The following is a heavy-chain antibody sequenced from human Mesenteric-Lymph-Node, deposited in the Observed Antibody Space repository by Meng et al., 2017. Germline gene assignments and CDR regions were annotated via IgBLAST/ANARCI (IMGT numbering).Heavy chain of an antibody. J-gene: IGHJ4*03. Sequence: GGSLRLSCAVSGVTFSDSDVHWVRQASGKGLEWVGRIVTKGSSYATAYAASVRGRFAISRDDSKSTAYLQMNSLKTEDAALYYCTIYTTGHNWGQGTLVTVSS. V-gene: IGHV3-73*01. CDR2: IVTKGSSYAT. CDR3: TIYTTGHN. CDR1: GVTFSDSD. D-gene: IGHD1-1*01.